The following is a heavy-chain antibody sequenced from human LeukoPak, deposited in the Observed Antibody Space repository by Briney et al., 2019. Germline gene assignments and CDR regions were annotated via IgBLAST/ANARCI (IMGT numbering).Heavy chain of an antibody. J-gene: IGHJ6*03. Sequence: SVKVSCKASGYTFTNYGISWVRQATGQGLEWMGWMNPNSGNTGYAQKFQGRVIITRNTSINTAYMELSSLRSEDTAVYYCARGPQWMGYYYYYYMDVWGKGTTVTVSS. V-gene: IGHV1-8*02. CDR1: GYTFTNYG. CDR3: ARGPQWMGYYYYYYMDV. CDR2: MNPNSGNT. D-gene: IGHD6-19*01.